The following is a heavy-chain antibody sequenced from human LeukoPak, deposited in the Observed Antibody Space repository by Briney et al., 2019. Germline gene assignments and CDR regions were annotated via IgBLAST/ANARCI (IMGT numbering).Heavy chain of an antibody. Sequence: GGSLRLSCAASGFTFRIYAMSWVRQAPGKGLEWVSVISDSGGSRYHADSVKGRFTISRDNSKNTLYLQMNSLRAEDTAVYYCAKRVDRSGYYYLPYFDYWGQGTLVTVSS. V-gene: IGHV3-23*01. CDR2: ISDSGGSR. J-gene: IGHJ4*02. D-gene: IGHD3-22*01. CDR3: AKRVDRSGYYYLPYFDY. CDR1: GFTFRIYA.